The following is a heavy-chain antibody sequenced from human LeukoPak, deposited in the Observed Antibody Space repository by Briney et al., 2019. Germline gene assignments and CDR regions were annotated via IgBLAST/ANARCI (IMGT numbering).Heavy chain of an antibody. J-gene: IGHJ4*02. CDR1: GYSISSGYY. D-gene: IGHD2-21*01. Sequence: SETLSLTCNVSGYSISSGYYWGWIRQPPGKALEWIGTTFHSGSPNYNPSLKSRVTISIDTSKNQFSLKLSSVTAADTAFHYCARDAGGDFDYWGQGTLVTVSS. V-gene: IGHV4-38-2*02. CDR2: TFHSGSP. CDR3: ARDAGGDFDY.